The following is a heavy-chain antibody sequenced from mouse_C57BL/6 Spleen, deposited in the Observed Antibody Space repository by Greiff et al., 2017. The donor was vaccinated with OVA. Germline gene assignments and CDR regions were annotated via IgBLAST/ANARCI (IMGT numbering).Heavy chain of an antibody. V-gene: IGHV1-80*01. CDR1: GYAFSSYW. Sequence: QVQLQQSGAELVKPGASVKISCKASGYAFSSYWMNWVKQRPGKGLEWIGQIYPGDGDTNYNGKFKGKATLTADKSYSTAAMQLSSLTSEDSAVYFCARGGGNGYGGFAYWGQGTLVTVSA. CDR3: ARGGGNGYGGFAY. J-gene: IGHJ3*01. D-gene: IGHD2-2*01. CDR2: IYPGDGDT.